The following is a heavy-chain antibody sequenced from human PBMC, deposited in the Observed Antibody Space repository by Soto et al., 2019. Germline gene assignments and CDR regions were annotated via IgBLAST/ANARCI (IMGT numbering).Heavy chain of an antibody. CDR2: IYSGGST. J-gene: IGHJ4*02. CDR1: GFTVSSNY. Sequence: PGGSLRLSCAASGFTVSSNYMSWVRQAPGKGLEWVSVIYSGGSTYYADSVKGRFTISRDNSKNTLYLQMNSLRAEDTAVYYCARVKRHSSSWSPFDYWGQGTLVTVSS. D-gene: IGHD6-13*01. V-gene: IGHV3-53*01. CDR3: ARVKRHSSSWSPFDY.